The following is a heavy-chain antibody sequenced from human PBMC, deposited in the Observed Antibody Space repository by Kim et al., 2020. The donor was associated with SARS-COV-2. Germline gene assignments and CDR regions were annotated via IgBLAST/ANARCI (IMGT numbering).Heavy chain of an antibody. CDR3: ARGYCSSTSCYDGGWRLGAGWYFDL. V-gene: IGHV4-39*01. CDR1: GGSISSSSYY. J-gene: IGHJ2*01. Sequence: SETLSLTCSVSGGSISSSSYYWGWIRQPPGKGLEWIGNIYYSGSTYYNPSLKSRVTISVDTSKNQFSLKLSSVTAADTAVYYCARGYCSSTSCYDGGWRLGAGWYFDLWGRGTLVTVSS. CDR2: IYYSGST. D-gene: IGHD2-2*01.